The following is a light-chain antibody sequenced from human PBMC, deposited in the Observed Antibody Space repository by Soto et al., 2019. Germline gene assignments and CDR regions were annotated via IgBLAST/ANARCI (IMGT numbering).Light chain of an antibody. CDR3: CSSAGSYTVV. Sequence: QSALTQPRSVSGSPRQSVTISCTGTSTDVGSYKYVSWYQQHPGKVPKLMIYDVNKRPSGVPDRFSGSKSGNTASLTFSGLQVEDEADYYCCSSAGSYTVVFGGGTKLTVL. CDR2: DVN. CDR1: STDVGSYKY. V-gene: IGLV2-11*01. J-gene: IGLJ3*02.